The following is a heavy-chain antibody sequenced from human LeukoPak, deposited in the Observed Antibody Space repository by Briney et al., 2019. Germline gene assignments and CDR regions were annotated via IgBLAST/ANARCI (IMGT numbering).Heavy chain of an antibody. CDR1: GGSISSGGYS. J-gene: IGHJ2*01. V-gene: IGHV4-31*11. D-gene: IGHD4-23*01. CDR2: IYYSGST. CDR3: ARDRYTVVSWYFDL. Sequence: SETLSLTCAVSGGSISSGGYSWSWIRQPPGKGLEWIGYIYYSGSTYYNPSLKSRVTISVDTSKNQFSLKLSSVTAADTAVYYCARDRYTVVSWYFDLWGRGTLVTVSS.